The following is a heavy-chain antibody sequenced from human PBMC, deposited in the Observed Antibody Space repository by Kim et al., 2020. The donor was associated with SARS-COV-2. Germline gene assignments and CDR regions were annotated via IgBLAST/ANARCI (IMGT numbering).Heavy chain of an antibody. Sequence: YADSGQGRFTIYRDNDKNALYLQMNSLGADDTALYYCAKDRGFGELQGFGGWGQGTLVTVSS. J-gene: IGHJ4*02. D-gene: IGHD3-10*01. CDR3: AKDRGFGELQGFGG. V-gene: IGHV3-9*01.